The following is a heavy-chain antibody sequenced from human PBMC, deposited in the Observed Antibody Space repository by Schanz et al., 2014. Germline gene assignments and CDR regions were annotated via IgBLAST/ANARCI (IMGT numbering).Heavy chain of an antibody. J-gene: IGHJ4*02. Sequence: DVQLLESGGGLVPPGGSLRLSCAASGFNFSDYAMCWVRQAPGKGLEWVSTIGTSGGTNYADSVKGRFTISRDNSKNTLYLQMNSLRAEDTAVYYCANNRNLDYWGQGTLVTVSS. V-gene: IGHV3-23*01. D-gene: IGHD1-20*01. CDR2: IGTSGGT. CDR1: GFNFSDYA. CDR3: ANNRNLDY.